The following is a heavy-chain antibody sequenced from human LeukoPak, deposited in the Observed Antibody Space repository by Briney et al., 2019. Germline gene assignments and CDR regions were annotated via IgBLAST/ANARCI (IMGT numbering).Heavy chain of an antibody. D-gene: IGHD5-18*01. J-gene: IGHJ4*02. CDR1: GFTFSSYS. CDR3: ARDHNYAFDY. CDR2: ISSSSGTI. V-gene: IGHV3-48*01. Sequence: GGSLRLSCAASGFTFSSYSMNWVRQAPGKRLEWVSYISSSSGTINYADSVKGRSTISGDNARNSLYLQMNSLRAEDTAVYYCARDHNYAFDYWGQGTLVTVSS.